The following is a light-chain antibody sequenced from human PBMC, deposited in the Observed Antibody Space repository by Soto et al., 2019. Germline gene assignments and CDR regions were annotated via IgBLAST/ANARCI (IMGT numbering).Light chain of an antibody. Sequence: PGERVTLSCRASQSVSSSYLTRYQQKPGQAPRLLIYGASTRATSIPARFSGSGSGTDFTLTISSLQPEDFAVYYCQQDYNPTGAFGQGTRLEIK. J-gene: IGKJ5*01. CDR1: QSVSSSY. CDR3: QQDYNPTGA. V-gene: IGKV3D-7*01. CDR2: GAS.